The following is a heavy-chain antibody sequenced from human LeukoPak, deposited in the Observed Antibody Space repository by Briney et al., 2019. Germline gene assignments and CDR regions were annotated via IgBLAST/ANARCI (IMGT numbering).Heavy chain of an antibody. D-gene: IGHD6-13*01. V-gene: IGHV4-34*01. CDR1: GGSFSGYY. CDR3: ASRRTYSSSWRAFDI. Sequence: SETLSLTCAVSGGSFSGYYWSWIRQAPGKGLEWIGEINHSGSTNYNPSLRSRVTISVDTSKNQFSLKLSSVTAADTAVYYCASRRTYSSSWRAFDIWGQGTMVTVSS. J-gene: IGHJ3*02. CDR2: INHSGST.